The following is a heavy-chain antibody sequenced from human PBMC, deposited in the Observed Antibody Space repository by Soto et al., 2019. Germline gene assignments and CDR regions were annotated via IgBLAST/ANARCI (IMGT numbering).Heavy chain of an antibody. Sequence: SETLSLTCTVSGGSISSYYWSWIRQPPGKGLEWIGYIYYSGSTNYNPSLKSRVTISADTSKNQFSLKLTSVTAADTAIYYCARHGGGCIVITLGEVIRRVGFDSCGQGTVVTVSS. J-gene: IGHJ4*02. CDR3: ARHGGGCIVITLGEVIRRVGFDS. CDR2: IYYSGST. V-gene: IGHV4-59*08. CDR1: GGSISSYY. D-gene: IGHD3-16*01.